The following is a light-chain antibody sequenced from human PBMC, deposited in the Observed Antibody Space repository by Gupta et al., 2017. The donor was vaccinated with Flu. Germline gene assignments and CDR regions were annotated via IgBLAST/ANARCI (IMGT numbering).Light chain of an antibody. CDR3: QQHSDVPMYT. J-gene: IGKJ2*01. Sequence: VLTQSPATLSLSPGERAILSCRASQSVSTYLAWYQQKPGQAPRLLMYDTSKRVAGIPARLSGSGCGTDFSLTISTREPEDFAVYYCQQHSDVPMYTFGQGTRLEIK. CDR1: QSVSTY. CDR2: DTS. V-gene: IGKV3-11*01.